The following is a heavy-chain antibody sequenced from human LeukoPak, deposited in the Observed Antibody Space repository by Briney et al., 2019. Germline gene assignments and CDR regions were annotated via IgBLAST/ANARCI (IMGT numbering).Heavy chain of an antibody. CDR3: AREGYCGFPFYYYYGMDV. D-gene: IGHD5-18*01. V-gene: IGHV4-59*01. Sequence: SETLSLTCTVSGGSISSYYWSWIRQPPGKGLEWIGYIYYSGSTNYNPSLKSRVTISVDTSKNQFSLKLSSVTAADTAVYYCAREGYCGFPFYYYYGMDVWGKGTTVTVSS. J-gene: IGHJ6*04. CDR2: IYYSGST. CDR1: GGSISSYY.